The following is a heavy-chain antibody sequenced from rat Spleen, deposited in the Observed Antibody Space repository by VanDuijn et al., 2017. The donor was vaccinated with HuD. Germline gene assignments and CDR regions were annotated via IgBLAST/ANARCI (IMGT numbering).Heavy chain of an antibody. CDR3: ARQGFHTMGMTYYWYFDF. Sequence: EVQLVESGGGLVQPGRSLKLSCAASEFTFSNYYMAWVRQAPKKGLEWIATISTSGARTYYPDSVKGRFTISRDNAKSSLYLQMNSLKSEDTATYYCARQGFHTMGMTYYWYFDFWGPGTMVTVSS. CDR2: ISTSGART. D-gene: IGHD1-7*01. J-gene: IGHJ1*01. V-gene: IGHV5-25*01. CDR1: EFTFSNYY.